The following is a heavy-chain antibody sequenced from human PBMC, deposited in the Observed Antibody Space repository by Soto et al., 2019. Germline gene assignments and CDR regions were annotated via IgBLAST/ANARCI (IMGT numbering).Heavy chain of an antibody. V-gene: IGHV4-30-2*01. CDR3: ARGRDYYDSSGYYRRGGFDY. Sequence: PSETLSLTCAVSGGSISSGGYSWSWIRQPPGKGLEWIGYIYHSGSTYYNPSLKSRVTISVDRSKNQFSLKLSSVTAADTAVYYCARGRDYYDSSGYYRRGGFDYWGQGTLVTVSS. CDR2: IYHSGST. J-gene: IGHJ4*01. CDR1: GGSISSGGYS. D-gene: IGHD3-22*01.